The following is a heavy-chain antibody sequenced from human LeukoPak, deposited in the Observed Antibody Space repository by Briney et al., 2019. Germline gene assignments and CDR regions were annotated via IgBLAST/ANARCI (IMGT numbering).Heavy chain of an antibody. CDR3: ARVGRYYYGSTTYYYMDV. CDR2: ISTSGTTI. V-gene: IGHV3-11*04. D-gene: IGHD3-10*01. Sequence: GGSLRLSCAASGFTFSDYYMSWIRQAPGKGLEWISYISTSGTTIYYADSVKGRFTISRDNAKNSLYLQMNSLRAEDTALYYCARVGRYYYGSTTYYYMDVWGKGTTVTVSS. J-gene: IGHJ6*03. CDR1: GFTFSDYY.